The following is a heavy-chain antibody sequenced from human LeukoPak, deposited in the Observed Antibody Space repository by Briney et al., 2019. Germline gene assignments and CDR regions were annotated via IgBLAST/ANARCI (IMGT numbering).Heavy chain of an antibody. Sequence: PSETLSLTCTVSGYSISSGYYWGWIRQPPGKGLEWIGSIYHSGSTYYNPSPKSRVTISVDTSKNQFSLKLSSVTAADTAVYYCARVAQEVWFGELLDYWGQGTLVTVSS. CDR2: IYHSGST. CDR3: ARVAQEVWFGELLDY. D-gene: IGHD3-10*01. CDR1: GYSISSGYY. J-gene: IGHJ4*02. V-gene: IGHV4-38-2*02.